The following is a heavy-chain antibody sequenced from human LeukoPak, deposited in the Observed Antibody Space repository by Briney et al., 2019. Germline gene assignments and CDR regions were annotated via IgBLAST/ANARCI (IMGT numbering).Heavy chain of an antibody. CDR3: AKEGIGYCSSTSCLRNLDY. CDR1: GFTFWSYA. CDR2: ISGSGGST. Sequence: GGSLRLSCAASGFTFWSYAMSWVRQAPGKGLEWVSAISGSGGSTYYADSVKGRFTISRDNSKNTLYLQMNSLRAEDTAVYYCAKEGIGYCSSTSCLRNLDYWGQGTLVTVSS. V-gene: IGHV3-23*01. D-gene: IGHD2-2*01. J-gene: IGHJ4*02.